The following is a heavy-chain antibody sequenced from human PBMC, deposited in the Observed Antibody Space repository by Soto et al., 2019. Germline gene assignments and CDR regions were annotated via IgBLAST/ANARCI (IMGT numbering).Heavy chain of an antibody. Sequence: PGGSLRLSCAASGFTFSDYTMNWVRQAPGKGLEWVSSISSSSSYIYYADSVKGRFTISRHNAKNSLYLQMNSLRPEDTAFYFCARDVDTSVDGIYYFAPWGQGTLVTVSS. CDR3: ARDVDTSVDGIYYFAP. D-gene: IGHD5-18*01. CDR1: GFTFSDYT. V-gene: IGHV3-21*01. J-gene: IGHJ5*02. CDR2: ISSSSSYI.